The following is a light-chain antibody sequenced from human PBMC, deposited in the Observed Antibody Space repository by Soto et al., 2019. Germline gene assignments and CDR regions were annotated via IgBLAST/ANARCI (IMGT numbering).Light chain of an antibody. CDR3: QQSSNTPRYANS. V-gene: IGKV1-39*01. CDR2: GAS. J-gene: IGKJ5*01. CDR1: HTISSY. Sequence: DIQITQSPSSPSAFVGDRVTITCRASHTISSYLNWYQQKPGKAPKLLIYGASNLQSGVPSRFSGSASGTEFTLTISSLQPEDFATYYCQQSSNTPRYANSFGQGTRLEIK.